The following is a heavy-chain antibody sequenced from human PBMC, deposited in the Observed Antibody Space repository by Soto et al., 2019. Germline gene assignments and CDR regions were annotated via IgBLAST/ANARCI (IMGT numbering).Heavy chain of an antibody. CDR2: ISSSSSYT. D-gene: IGHD6-19*01. CDR3: ASMPMPYSSGWLDY. CDR1: GFTFSDYY. V-gene: IGHV3-11*06. Sequence: GESLKISCAASGFTFSDYYMSWIRQAPGKGLEWVSYISSSSSYTNYADSVKGRFTISRDNAKNSLYLQMNSLRAEDTAVYYCASMPMPYSSGWLDYWGQGTLVTVSS. J-gene: IGHJ4*02.